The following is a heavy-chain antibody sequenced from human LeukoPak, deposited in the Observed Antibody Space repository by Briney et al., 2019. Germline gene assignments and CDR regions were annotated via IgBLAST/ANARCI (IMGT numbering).Heavy chain of an antibody. Sequence: GGSLRLSCAASGFTSSSYSMNWVRQAPGKGLEWVSSISSSSSYIYYADSVKGRFTISRDNAKNSLYLQMNSLRAEDTAVYYCARVVVVVAATPTYYYMDVWGKGTTVTVSS. CDR3: ARVVVVVAATPTYYYMDV. J-gene: IGHJ6*03. CDR1: GFTSSSYS. V-gene: IGHV3-21*01. CDR2: ISSSSSYI. D-gene: IGHD2-15*01.